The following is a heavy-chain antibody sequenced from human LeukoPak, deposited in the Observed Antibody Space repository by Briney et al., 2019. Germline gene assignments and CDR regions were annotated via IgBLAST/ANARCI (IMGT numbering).Heavy chain of an antibody. CDR2: IYHSGST. V-gene: IGHV4-30-2*01. CDR1: GGSISSGGYS. J-gene: IGHJ5*02. CDR3: ARVQWLVRYNWFDP. Sequence: SQTLSLTCAVSGGSISSGGYSWSWIRQPPGKGLEWIEYIYHSGSTYYNPSLKSRVTISVDRSKNQFSLKLSSVTAADTAVYYCARVQWLVRYNWFDPWGQGTLVTVSS. D-gene: IGHD6-19*01.